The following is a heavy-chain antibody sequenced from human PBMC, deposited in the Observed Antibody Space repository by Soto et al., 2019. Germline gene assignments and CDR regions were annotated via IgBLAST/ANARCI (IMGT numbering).Heavy chain of an antibody. CDR1: GFTFSDYA. CDR3: RKNVCVYTPGKLIAH. J-gene: IGHJ4*02. D-gene: IGHD2-21*01. V-gene: IGHV3-23*01. Sequence: EVQLMESGGGLVQPGGSLRLSCAASGFTFSDYAMSWVRQAPGKGLEWVSAISGAGNSASHASSVQGRFVISRDNSKNTLFLKMNSLRAEDTAAYYCRKNVCVYTPGKLIAHGGRGPLVTVPS. CDR2: ISGAGNSA.